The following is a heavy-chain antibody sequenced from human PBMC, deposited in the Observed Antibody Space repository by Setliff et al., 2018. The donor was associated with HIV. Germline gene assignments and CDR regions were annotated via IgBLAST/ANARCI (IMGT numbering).Heavy chain of an antibody. Sequence: PGGSLRLSCAASGFTFSDYYMTWIRQAPGKGLEWVSLISSSATYTTYADSVKGRFTISRDNAKKSMYLQMNSLRGEDTAVYYCARAMNHYGSGTFEYYYYMDVWGKGTTVTVSS. V-gene: IGHV3-11*03. CDR3: ARAMNHYGSGTFEYYYYMDV. D-gene: IGHD3-10*01. CDR2: ISSSATYT. J-gene: IGHJ6*03. CDR1: GFTFSDYY.